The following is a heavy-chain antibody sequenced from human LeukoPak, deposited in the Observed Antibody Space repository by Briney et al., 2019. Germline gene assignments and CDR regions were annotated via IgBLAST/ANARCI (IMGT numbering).Heavy chain of an antibody. Sequence: ASVKVSCKASGYTFTGYYMHWVRQGPGQGLEWMGWINPNSGGTNYAQKFQGRVTMTRDTSISTAYMELSRLRSDDTAVYYCARNRIDLVWFDPWGQGTLVTVSS. V-gene: IGHV1-2*02. CDR1: GYTFTGYY. CDR3: ARNRIDLVWFDP. J-gene: IGHJ5*02. CDR2: INPNSGGT. D-gene: IGHD2-15*01.